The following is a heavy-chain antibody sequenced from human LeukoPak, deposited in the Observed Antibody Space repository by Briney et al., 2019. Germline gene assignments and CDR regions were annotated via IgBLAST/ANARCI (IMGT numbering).Heavy chain of an antibody. CDR1: GFTFSSYA. J-gene: IGHJ4*02. D-gene: IGHD6-19*01. Sequence: GGSLRLSCAASGFTFSSYAMSWVRQAPGKGLEWVSAISGSGGSTYYADSVKGRFTISRDNSKNTLYLQMNSLRAEDTAVYYCAKAKYGTYSGGWFNFDDWGQGTLVTVSS. CDR3: AKAKYGTYSGGWFNFDD. CDR2: ISGSGGST. V-gene: IGHV3-23*01.